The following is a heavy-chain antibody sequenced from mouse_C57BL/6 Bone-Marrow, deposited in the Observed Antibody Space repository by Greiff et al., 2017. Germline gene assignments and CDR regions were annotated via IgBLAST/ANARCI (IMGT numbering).Heavy chain of an antibody. J-gene: IGHJ1*03. D-gene: IGHD2-3*01. Sequence: VQLQQSGAELVRPGASVKLSCTASGFNIKDDYMHWVKQRPEQGLEWIGWIDPENGDTEYASKFQGKATITADTSSNTAYLQLSSLTSEDTAFYYCTTYDGYYWYFDVWGTGTTVTVSS. CDR1: GFNIKDDY. CDR3: TTYDGYYWYFDV. V-gene: IGHV14-4*01. CDR2: IDPENGDT.